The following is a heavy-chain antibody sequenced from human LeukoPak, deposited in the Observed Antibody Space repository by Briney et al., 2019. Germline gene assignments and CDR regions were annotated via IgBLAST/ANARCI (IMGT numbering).Heavy chain of an antibody. V-gene: IGHV3-21*01. CDR2: ITSNSAFI. CDR3: VRDVGVSSGNY. CDR1: GFSFSNYS. D-gene: IGHD6-19*01. Sequence: GGSLRLSCVASGFSFSNYSMSWVRQAPGKGLEWVSSITSNSAFIYYADSVKGRFTISRDNAKNSLFLQMNSVRAEDTAVYYCVRDVGVSSGNYWGQGTLVTVSS. J-gene: IGHJ4*02.